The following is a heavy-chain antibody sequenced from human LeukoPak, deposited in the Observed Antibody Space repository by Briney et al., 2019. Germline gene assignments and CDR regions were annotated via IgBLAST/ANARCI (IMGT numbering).Heavy chain of an antibody. J-gene: IGHJ5*02. Sequence: SETLSLTCTVSGSSITSSPYHWAWIRQPPGKGLEWIGSIHYSRSTYHNPSLKSRVTISVDTSKNQFSLRLSSVTAADTAVYYCARDSYRGRNWFDPWGQGTLVTVSS. D-gene: IGHD3-16*02. CDR3: ARDSYRGRNWFDP. V-gene: IGHV4-39*07. CDR1: GSSITSSPYH. CDR2: IHYSRST.